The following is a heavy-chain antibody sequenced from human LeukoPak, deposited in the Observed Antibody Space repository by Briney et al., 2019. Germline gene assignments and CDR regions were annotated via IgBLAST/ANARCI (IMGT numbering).Heavy chain of an antibody. V-gene: IGHV4-59*08. J-gene: IGHJ3*02. D-gene: IGHD3-22*01. Sequence: SETLSLTCTVSGVSISGHYWSWIRQPPGKRLEWIGFIYYTGRTRYNPSLRSRVTISADTSKNQFTLRLPSVNSTDTALYYCARLLDNDSSGEPDTFDMWGQGIKVTVSS. CDR1: GVSISGHY. CDR3: ARLLDNDSSGEPDTFDM. CDR2: IYYTGRT.